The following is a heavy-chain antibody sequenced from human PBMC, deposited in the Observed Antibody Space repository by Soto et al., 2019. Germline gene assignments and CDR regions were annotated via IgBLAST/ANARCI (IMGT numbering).Heavy chain of an antibody. CDR2: IYYSGST. Sequence: QLQLQESGPGLVKPSETLSLTCTVSGGSISSSSYYWGWIRQPPGKGLEWIGSIYYSGSTYYNPSLKSRVTISVDTSKNQFSLKLSSVTAADTAVYYCARHVGCSGGSCYFSENYYYYYMDVWGKGTTVTVSS. D-gene: IGHD2-15*01. J-gene: IGHJ6*03. V-gene: IGHV4-39*01. CDR1: GGSISSSSYY. CDR3: ARHVGCSGGSCYFSENYYYYYMDV.